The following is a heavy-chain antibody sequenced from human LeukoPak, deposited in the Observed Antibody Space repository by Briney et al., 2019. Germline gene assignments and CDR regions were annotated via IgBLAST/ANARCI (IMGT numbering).Heavy chain of an antibody. D-gene: IGHD3-3*01. Sequence: ASVKVSCKASGYTFTSYAMNWVRQAPGQGLEWMGWINTNTGNPTYAQGFTGRFVFSLDTSVSTAYLQISSLKAEDTAVYYCARGLPNSYYDLWSGLYFDYWGQGTLVTVSS. CDR1: GYTFTSYA. CDR3: ARGLPNSYYDLWSGLYFDY. CDR2: INTNTGNP. V-gene: IGHV7-4-1*02. J-gene: IGHJ4*02.